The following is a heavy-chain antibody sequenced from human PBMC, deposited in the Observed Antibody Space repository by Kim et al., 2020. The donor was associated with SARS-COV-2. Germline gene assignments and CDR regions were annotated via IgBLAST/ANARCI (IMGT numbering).Heavy chain of an antibody. Sequence: SETLSLTCTVSGGSISSGGYYWSWIRQHPGKGLEWIGYIYYSGSTYYNPSLKSLVTISVDTSKNQFSLKLSSVTAADTAVYYCARVLGIAAAFDYWGQGTLVTVSS. CDR2: IYYSGST. D-gene: IGHD6-13*01. CDR1: GGSISSGGYY. CDR3: ARVLGIAAAFDY. V-gene: IGHV4-31*01. J-gene: IGHJ4*02.